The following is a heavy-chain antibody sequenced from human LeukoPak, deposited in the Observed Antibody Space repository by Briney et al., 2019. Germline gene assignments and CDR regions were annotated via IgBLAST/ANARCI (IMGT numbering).Heavy chain of an antibody. CDR2: ISSSSSTI. Sequence: PGGSLRLSCAASGFTFCSYSMNWVRQAPGKGREGGSYISSSSSTIYYAVSVKGRLTISRDNAKNSLYLQMNSLRAEDTAVYYCARDWDSAAFDIWGQGTMVTVSS. CDR1: GFTFCSYS. V-gene: IGHV3-48*01. D-gene: IGHD1-26*01. CDR3: ARDWDSAAFDI. J-gene: IGHJ3*02.